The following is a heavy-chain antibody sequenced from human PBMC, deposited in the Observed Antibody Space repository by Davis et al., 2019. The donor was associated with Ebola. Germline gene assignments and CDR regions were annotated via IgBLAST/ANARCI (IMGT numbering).Heavy chain of an antibody. V-gene: IGHV4-61*01. D-gene: IGHD3-22*01. CDR2: IYYSGST. Sequence: PSETLSLTCTVSGGSVSSGSYYWSWIRQPPGKGLEWIGYIYYSGSTNYNPSLKSRVTISVDTSKNQFSLKLSSVTAADTAVYYCARETYYYDSSGYYYGGFDYWGQGTLVTVSS. J-gene: IGHJ4*02. CDR1: GGSVSSGSYY. CDR3: ARETYYYDSSGYYYGGFDY.